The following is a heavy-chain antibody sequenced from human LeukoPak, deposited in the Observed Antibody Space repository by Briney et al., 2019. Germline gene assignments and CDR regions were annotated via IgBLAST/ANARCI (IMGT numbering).Heavy chain of an antibody. J-gene: IGHJ6*02. CDR2: IYYSGTT. CDR3: ARLTPLRFLDRDYYYGMDV. CDR1: GGSVSSGSYY. D-gene: IGHD3-3*01. V-gene: IGHV4-61*01. Sequence: SETLSLTCTVSGGSVSSGSYYWSWIRQPPGKGLEWIGYIYYSGTTNYNPSLKSRVTISADTSKNQFSLKLRSVTAADTAVYYCARLTPLRFLDRDYYYGMDVWGQGTTVTVSS.